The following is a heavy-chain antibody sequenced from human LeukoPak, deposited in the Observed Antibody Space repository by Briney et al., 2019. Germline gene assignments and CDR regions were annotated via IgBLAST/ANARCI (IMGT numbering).Heavy chain of an antibody. V-gene: IGHV4-59*11. D-gene: IGHD3-22*01. CDR3: ARDNYYDSSGLDY. J-gene: IGHJ4*02. Sequence: PSETLSLTCTVSGDSISSHYWSWIRQPPGKGLEWIGYIYHSGSTYYNPSLKSRVTISVDRSKNQFSLKLSSVTAADTAVYYCARDNYYDSSGLDYWGQGTLVTVSS. CDR2: IYHSGST. CDR1: GDSISSHY.